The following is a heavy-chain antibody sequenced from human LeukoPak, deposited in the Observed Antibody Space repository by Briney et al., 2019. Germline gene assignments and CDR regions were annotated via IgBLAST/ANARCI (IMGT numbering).Heavy chain of an antibody. CDR1: GFTFSSYG. D-gene: IGHD2/OR15-2a*01. V-gene: IGHV3-33*01. Sequence: GRSLRLSCAASGFTFSSYGMHWVRQAPGKGLEWVALIWYDGSNKYYTDSVKGRLTISRDNSKNTLYLQMNSLRAEDTAIYYCAREGPRGNSQFDYWGQGTLVTVSS. CDR3: AREGPRGNSQFDY. CDR2: IWYDGSNK. J-gene: IGHJ4*02.